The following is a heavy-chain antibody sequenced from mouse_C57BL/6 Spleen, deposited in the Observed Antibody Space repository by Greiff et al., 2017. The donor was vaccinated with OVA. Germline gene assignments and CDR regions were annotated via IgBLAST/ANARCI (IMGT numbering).Heavy chain of an antibody. CDR2: INPSNGGT. V-gene: IGHV1-53*01. CDR1: GYTFTSYW. J-gene: IGHJ4*01. Sequence: VQLQQPGTELVKPGASVKLSCKASGYTFTSYWMHWVKQRPGQGLEWIGNINPSNGGTNYNEKFKSKATLTVDKSSSTAYMQLSSLTSEDSAVYYCARKGITTVVPMDYWGQGTSVTVSS. D-gene: IGHD1-1*01. CDR3: ARKGITTVVPMDY.